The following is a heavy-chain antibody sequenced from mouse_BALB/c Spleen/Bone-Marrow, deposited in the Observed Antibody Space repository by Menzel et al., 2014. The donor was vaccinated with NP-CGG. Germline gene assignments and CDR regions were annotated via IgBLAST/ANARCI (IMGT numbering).Heavy chain of an antibody. CDR3: AKHRGGYFDY. V-gene: IGHV2-6-1*01. CDR2: IWNDGST. Sequence: VQGVESGPGLVAPSQSLSITCTISGFSLTSYGVHWVRQPPGKGLEWLTVIWNDGSTTYNSALKSRLTISKDNSKSQVFLKMNSLQTDDTGMYYCAKHRGGYFDYWGQGTSLTVSS. CDR1: GFSLTSYG. J-gene: IGHJ2*02.